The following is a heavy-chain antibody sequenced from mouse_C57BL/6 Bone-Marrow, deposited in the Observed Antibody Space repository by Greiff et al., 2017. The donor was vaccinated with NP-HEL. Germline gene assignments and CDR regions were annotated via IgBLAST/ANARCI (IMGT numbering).Heavy chain of an antibody. V-gene: IGHV1-64*01. J-gene: IGHJ2*01. CDR1: GYTFTSYW. CDR2: IHPNSGST. D-gene: IGHD1-1*01. Sequence: VQLQQPGAELVKPGASVKLSCKASGYTFTSYWMHWVKQRPGQGLEWIGMIHPNSGSTNYNEKFKSKATLTVDKSSSTAYMQLSSLTSEDSAVYYCARRGPLRIYFDYWGQGTTLTVSS. CDR3: ARRGPLRIYFDY.